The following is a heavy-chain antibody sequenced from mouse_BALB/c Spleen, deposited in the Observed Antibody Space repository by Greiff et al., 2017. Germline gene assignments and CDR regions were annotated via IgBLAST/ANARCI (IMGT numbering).Heavy chain of an antibody. CDR2: ISSGSSTI. CDR3: ARRQLGQYYAMDY. V-gene: IGHV5-17*02. CDR1: GFTFSSFG. Sequence: EVQLVESGGGLVQPGGSRKLSCAASGFTFSSFGMHWVRQAPEKGLEWVAYISSGSSTIYYADTVKGRFTISRDNPKNTLFLQMTSLRSEDTAMYYCARRQLGQYYAMDYWGQGTSVTVSS. J-gene: IGHJ4*01. D-gene: IGHD4-1*02.